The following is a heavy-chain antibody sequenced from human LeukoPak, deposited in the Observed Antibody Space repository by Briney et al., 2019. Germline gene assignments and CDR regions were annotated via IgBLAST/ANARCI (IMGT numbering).Heavy chain of an antibody. D-gene: IGHD6-13*01. CDR3: ARQIASAGTAGFDF. Sequence: PSGTLSLTCTVSGGSISSYYLSWIRQPAGKGLEWIGRIYSTGSTNYNPSLKSRVTMSVDTSKNQFSLRLRSVTDADTAVYYCARQIASAGTAGFDFWGQGALVTVSS. CDR2: IYSTGST. CDR1: GGSISSYY. J-gene: IGHJ4*02. V-gene: IGHV4-4*07.